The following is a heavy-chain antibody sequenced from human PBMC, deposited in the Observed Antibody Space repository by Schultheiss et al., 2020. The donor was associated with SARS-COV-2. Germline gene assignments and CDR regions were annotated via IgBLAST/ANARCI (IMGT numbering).Heavy chain of an antibody. J-gene: IGHJ4*02. D-gene: IGHD5-12*01. V-gene: IGHV3-11*06. Sequence: GGSLRLSCAASGFTFSDYYMSWIRQAPWKGLEWVSYISSSSSYTNYADSVKGRFTISRDNAKNSLYLQMNSLRAEDTAVYYCARDSRGWLRLQELYFDYWGQGTLVTVSS. CDR2: ISSSSSYT. CDR1: GFTFSDYY. CDR3: ARDSRGWLRLQELYFDY.